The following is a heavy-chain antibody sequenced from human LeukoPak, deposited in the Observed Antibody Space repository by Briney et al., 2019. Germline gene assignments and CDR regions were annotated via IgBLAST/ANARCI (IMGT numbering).Heavy chain of an antibody. Sequence: GSLTLSCVVSGFTFSSHWMSWVCQAPGEGLEWVANINKDGSEKYYMDSEKCRFTISKDNAKNSLSLQMNSLRAEDRAVYYCARDLLQLWSILDYWGQENEVRVSS. CDR2: INKDGSEK. CDR3: ARDLLQLWSILDY. J-gene: IGHJ4*02. CDR1: GFTFSSHW. V-gene: IGHV3-7*05. D-gene: IGHD5-18*01.